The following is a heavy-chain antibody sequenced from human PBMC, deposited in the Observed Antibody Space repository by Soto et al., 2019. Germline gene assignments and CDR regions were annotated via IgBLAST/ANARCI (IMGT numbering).Heavy chain of an antibody. V-gene: IGHV1-24*01. D-gene: IGHD4-4*01. Sequence: NARASVKVSCKVSGYTLTELSMHWVRQAPGKGLEWMGGFDPEDGETIYAQKFQGRVTMTEDTSTDTAYMELSSLRSEDTAVYYCATLPYSNYRDYFDYWGQGTLVTVSS. CDR1: GYTLTELS. CDR2: FDPEDGET. CDR3: ATLPYSNYRDYFDY. J-gene: IGHJ4*02.